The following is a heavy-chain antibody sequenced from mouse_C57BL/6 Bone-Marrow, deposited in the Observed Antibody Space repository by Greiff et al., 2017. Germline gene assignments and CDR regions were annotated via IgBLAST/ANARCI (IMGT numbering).Heavy chain of an antibody. Sequence: VKLQQPGTELVKPGASVKLSCKASGYTFTSYWMHWVQPRPGQGLEWIGNINPSNGGTNYNEKFKSKATLTVDKSSSTAYMQLSSLTSEDSAVYYCAREGFYSNYGAYWGQGTLVTVSA. D-gene: IGHD2-5*01. V-gene: IGHV1-53*01. CDR1: GYTFTSYW. CDR2: INPSNGGT. J-gene: IGHJ3*01. CDR3: AREGFYSNYGAY.